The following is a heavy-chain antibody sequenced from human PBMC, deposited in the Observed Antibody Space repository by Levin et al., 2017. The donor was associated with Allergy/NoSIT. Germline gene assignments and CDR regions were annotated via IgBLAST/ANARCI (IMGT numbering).Heavy chain of an antibody. Sequence: GGSLRLSCAASDFSLSQYSMNWVRQAPGKGLEWVSYISSSSTTTYYADSVKGRFSISRDNAKNSVYLQMNSLRPEDTGVYYCARVVLVMNYAMDVWGQGTTVTVSS. CDR1: DFSLSQYS. D-gene: IGHD3-16*02. CDR3: ARVVLVMNYAMDV. CDR2: ISSSSTTT. J-gene: IGHJ6*02. V-gene: IGHV3-48*01.